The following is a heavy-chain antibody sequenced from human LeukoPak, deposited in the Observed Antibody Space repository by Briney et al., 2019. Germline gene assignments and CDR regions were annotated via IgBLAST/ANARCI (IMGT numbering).Heavy chain of an antibody. CDR2: ISGSGGKT. CDR1: GFTFSTYA. D-gene: IGHD1-14*01. CDR3: AKETARPAGVFEY. V-gene: IGHV3-23*01. Sequence: GGSLRLSCATSGFTFSTYAMSWVRQAPGKGLEWVSAISGSGGKTYYADSVKGRFTISRDNSKNTLYVQMNSLRAEDTAVYYCAKETARPAGVFEYWGQGTRVTVSS. J-gene: IGHJ4*02.